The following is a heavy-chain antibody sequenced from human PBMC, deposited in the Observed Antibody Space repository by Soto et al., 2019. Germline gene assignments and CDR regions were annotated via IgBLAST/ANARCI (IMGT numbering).Heavy chain of an antibody. Sequence: QVQLVQSGAEVKKPGSSVKVSCKASGDAFTNYIFDWVRQAPGQGLEWMGGIIPMFGTPKYAQTFQDRVTISAHVSTGTAYLELTSLRFDDTAVYYCARGRDQPPVGLYFDSWGEGTRVTVSS. J-gene: IGHJ4*02. CDR2: IIPMFGTP. CDR3: ARGRDQPPVGLYFDS. V-gene: IGHV1-69*01. D-gene: IGHD1-26*01. CDR1: GDAFTNYI.